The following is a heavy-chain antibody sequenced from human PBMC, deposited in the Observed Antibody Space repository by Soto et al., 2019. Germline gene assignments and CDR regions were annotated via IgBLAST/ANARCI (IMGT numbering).Heavy chain of an antibody. CDR1: GFTFSSYW. CDR2: IKQDGSEK. J-gene: IGHJ6*02. CDR3: ARDIQAAGWFGESISYYYYGMDV. Sequence: GGSLRLSCAASGFTFSSYWMSWVRQAPGKGLEWVANIKQDGSEKYYVDSVKGRFTISRDNAKNSLYLQMNSLRAEDTAVYYCARDIQAAGWFGESISYYYYGMDVWGQGTTDTVSS. D-gene: IGHD3-10*01. V-gene: IGHV3-7*01.